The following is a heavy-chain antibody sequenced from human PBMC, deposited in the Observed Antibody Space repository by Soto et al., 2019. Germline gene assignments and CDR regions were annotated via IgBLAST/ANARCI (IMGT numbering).Heavy chain of an antibody. V-gene: IGHV3-21*01. CDR3: ARDCSGGSCYPGMDV. CDR1: GFNFKSYT. J-gene: IGHJ6*02. Sequence: GGSLRLSCAASGFNFKSYTMNWGRQAPGKRLEWLSSISSSGYIFSTDSVRGRFTISRDNAKNSVYLQINSLRAEDTAVYFCARDCSGGSCYPGMDVWGQGTTVTVSS. D-gene: IGHD2-15*01. CDR2: ISSSGYI.